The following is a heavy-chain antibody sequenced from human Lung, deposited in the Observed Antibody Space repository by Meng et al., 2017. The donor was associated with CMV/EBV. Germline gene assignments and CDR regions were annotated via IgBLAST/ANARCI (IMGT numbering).Heavy chain of an antibody. CDR1: GYTFTGYN. CDR3: ARLFHTSLGTNYYYGMDV. CDR2: INPNSGDT. J-gene: IGHJ6*02. D-gene: IGHD3-10*01. Sequence: ASVXVSXXASGYTFTGYNIHWVRQAPGQGLEWMGWINPNSGDTKYAQKFQGRVALTRDTSISTAYMELSSLKSDDTAVFFCARLFHTSLGTNYYYGMDVWGQGTAVTVSS. V-gene: IGHV1-2*02.